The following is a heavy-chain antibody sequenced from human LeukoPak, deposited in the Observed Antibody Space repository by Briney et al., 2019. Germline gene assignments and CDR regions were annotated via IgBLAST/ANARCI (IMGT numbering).Heavy chain of an antibody. CDR1: GYTFTSYD. J-gene: IGHJ5*02. D-gene: IGHD3-3*01. Sequence: ASVKVSCKASGYTFTSYDINWVRQATGQGLEWMGWMNPNSGNTGYAQKFQGRVTMTRNTSISTAYMELSSLRSEDTAVYYCARVFREYYDFWSGNNWFDPWGQGTLVTVSS. CDR2: MNPNSGNT. CDR3: ARVFREYYDFWSGNNWFDP. V-gene: IGHV1-8*01.